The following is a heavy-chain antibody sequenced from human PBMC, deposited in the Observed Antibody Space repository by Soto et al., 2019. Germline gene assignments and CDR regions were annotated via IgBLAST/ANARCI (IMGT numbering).Heavy chain of an antibody. Sequence: EVQLVESGGGLVQPGGSLRLSCAASGITVSNNYMSWVRQAPGKGLECFSLIYSNGDTRYADSVKGRFTISRDNSKNTVYLQMNSLRAEDTAVYYCARDPPGIAAAGGGWGQGTTVTVSS. J-gene: IGHJ6*02. CDR2: IYSNGDT. V-gene: IGHV3-66*01. CDR3: ARDPPGIAAAGGG. CDR1: GITVSNNY. D-gene: IGHD6-13*01.